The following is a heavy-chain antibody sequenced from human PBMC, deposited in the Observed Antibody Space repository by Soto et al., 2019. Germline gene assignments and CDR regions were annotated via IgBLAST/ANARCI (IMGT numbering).Heavy chain of an antibody. V-gene: IGHV4-30-2*01. CDR1: GGSIGSGGYS. J-gene: IGHJ6*02. CDR3: ARGGEWSPLDV. Sequence: QLQLQESGSGLVKPSQTLSLTCAVSGGSIGSGGYSWSWIRQPPGKGLEWIGYIYHSGSTYYNPSLKSRVTISVDRSKNQCSLKLSSVTAADTAVYYFARGGEWSPLDVWGQRTLVTVSS. D-gene: IGHD3-3*01. CDR2: IYHSGST.